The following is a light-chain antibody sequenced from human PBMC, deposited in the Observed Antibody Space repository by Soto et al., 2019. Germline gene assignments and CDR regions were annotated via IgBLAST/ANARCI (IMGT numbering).Light chain of an antibody. CDR2: GAS. CDR3: QYYASSTNT. V-gene: IGKV3-20*01. J-gene: IGKJ5*01. Sequence: EIVLTQSPDTLSLSPGERATLSCRASESVSSSHLAWYQHRRGQTPRLLIYGASYRATGIPDRFSGSGSGTDFTLTISRLEPEDFAVYYCQYYASSTNTFGQGTRLEIK. CDR1: ESVSSSH.